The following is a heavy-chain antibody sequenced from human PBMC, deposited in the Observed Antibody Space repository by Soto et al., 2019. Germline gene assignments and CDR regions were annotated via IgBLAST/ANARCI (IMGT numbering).Heavy chain of an antibody. CDR1: AFTFINAW. Sequence: EVQLVESGGGLVKPGGSLRLSCAASAFTFINAWMTWVRQAPGKGLEWVGRIKSKTDGGTTVYAAHVKGRFTISRDDSKTTLYLQMNSLKTEDTAVYYCTTEERYGDYLKYYYGMDAWGQGTTVTVSS. D-gene: IGHD4-17*01. J-gene: IGHJ6*02. CDR3: TTEERYGDYLKYYYGMDA. V-gene: IGHV3-15*01. CDR2: IKSKTDGGTT.